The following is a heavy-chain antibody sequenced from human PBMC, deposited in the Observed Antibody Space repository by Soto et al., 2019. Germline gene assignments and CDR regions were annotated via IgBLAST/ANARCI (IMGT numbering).Heavy chain of an antibody. J-gene: IGHJ3*02. CDR1: GGNISSYY. D-gene: IGHD3-22*01. Sequence: SETMSITCTVAGGNISSYYLSWIRKPPGKGLEWIGYIYYSGSTNYNPSLKSRVTISVDTSKNQFSLKLSSVTAADTAVYYCARDGYYYDSSGYYGQNAFDIWGQGTMVTVSS. CDR2: IYYSGST. CDR3: ARDGYYYDSSGYYGQNAFDI. V-gene: IGHV4-59*01.